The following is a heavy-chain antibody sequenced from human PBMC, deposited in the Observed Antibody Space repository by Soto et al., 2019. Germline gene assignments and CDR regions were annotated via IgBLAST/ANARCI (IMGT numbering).Heavy chain of an antibody. Sequence: EVQLLESGGGLVQPGGSLRLSCAASGFTFSSYAMSWVRQAPGKGLEWVSAISGSGGSTYYADSVKGRFTISRDNSKSTLYLQMTSLRAEDTAVYYCAKAGGFGGYWYFDLWGRGTLVTVSS. CDR1: GFTFSSYA. J-gene: IGHJ2*01. D-gene: IGHD3-10*01. CDR3: AKAGGFGGYWYFDL. CDR2: ISGSGGST. V-gene: IGHV3-23*01.